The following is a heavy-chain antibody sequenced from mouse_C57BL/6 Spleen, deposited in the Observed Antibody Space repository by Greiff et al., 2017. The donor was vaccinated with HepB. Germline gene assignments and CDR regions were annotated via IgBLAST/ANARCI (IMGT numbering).Heavy chain of an antibody. CDR2: IDPSDSET. V-gene: IGHV1-52*01. D-gene: IGHD2-1*01. J-gene: IGHJ1*03. Sequence: VQLQQPGAELVRPGSSVKLSCKASGYTFTSYWMHWVKQRPIQGLEWIGNIDPSDSETHYNQKFKDKATLTVDKSSSTAYMQLSSLTSEDSAVYYCACPELCGNYPLWYFDVWGTGTTVTVSS. CDR3: ACPELCGNYPLWYFDV. CDR1: GYTFTSYW.